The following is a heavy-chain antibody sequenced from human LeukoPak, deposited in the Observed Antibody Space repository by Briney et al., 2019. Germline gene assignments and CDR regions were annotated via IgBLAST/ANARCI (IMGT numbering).Heavy chain of an antibody. V-gene: IGHV4-61*02. CDR3: ARGSKYQLLFETAFDI. D-gene: IGHD2-2*01. J-gene: IGHJ3*02. CDR2: IYTSGST. Sequence: SETLSLTCTVSGGSISSGSYYWSWIRQPAGKGLEWIGRIYTSGSTNYNPSLKSRVTISVDRSKNQFSLKLSSVTAADTAVYYCARGSKYQLLFETAFDIWGQGTMVTVSS. CDR1: GGSISSGSYY.